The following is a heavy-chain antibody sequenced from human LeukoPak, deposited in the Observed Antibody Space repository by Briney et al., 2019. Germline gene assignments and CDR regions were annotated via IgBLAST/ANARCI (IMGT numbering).Heavy chain of an antibody. CDR3: ARDRPGGEPYSWFGELLSRHDAFDI. J-gene: IGHJ3*02. Sequence: PSETLSLTCAVYGGSFSGYYWSWIRQPPGKGLEWIGEINHSGSTNYNPSLKSRVTISVDTSKNQFSLKLSSVTAADTAVYYCARDRPGGEPYSWFGELLSRHDAFDIWGQGTMVTVSS. D-gene: IGHD3-10*01. CDR2: INHSGST. V-gene: IGHV4-34*01. CDR1: GGSFSGYY.